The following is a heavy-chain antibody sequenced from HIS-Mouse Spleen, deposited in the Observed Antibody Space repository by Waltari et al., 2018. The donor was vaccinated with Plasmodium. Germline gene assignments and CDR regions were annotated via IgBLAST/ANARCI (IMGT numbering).Heavy chain of an antibody. Sequence: QAQLVPSGAEVKKPGASVKVSCKASGYTFTGYYMHLVRQAPGQGLEWMGWINPNSGGTNYAQKFQGRVTMTRDTSISTAYMELSRLRSDDTAVYYCARDTVTTLTPAFDIWGQGTMVTVSS. V-gene: IGHV1-2*02. CDR2: INPNSGGT. J-gene: IGHJ3*02. CDR3: ARDTVTTLTPAFDI. CDR1: GYTFTGYY. D-gene: IGHD4-17*01.